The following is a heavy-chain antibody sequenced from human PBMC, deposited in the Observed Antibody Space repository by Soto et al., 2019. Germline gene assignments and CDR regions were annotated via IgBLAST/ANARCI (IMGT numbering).Heavy chain of an antibody. V-gene: IGHV4-61*01. Sequence: QVQLQESGPGLVKSSETLSLICFVSGEALGSGQSYWNWIRQAPGKGLEWIGQTFVTGATKYSASLKSRVTMSVDTSKSQITLTLTSVTAADSASYFFARGRSDSAGSSFGRRMDAWGQGTTVTVSS. CDR1: GEALGSGQSY. J-gene: IGHJ6*02. D-gene: IGHD3-10*01. CDR3: ARGRSDSAGSSFGRRMDA. CDR2: TFVTGAT.